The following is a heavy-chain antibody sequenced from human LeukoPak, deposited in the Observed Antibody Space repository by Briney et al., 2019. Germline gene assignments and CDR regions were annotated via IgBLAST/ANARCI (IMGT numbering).Heavy chain of an antibody. Sequence: SETLSLTCAVSGGSISSSNWWSWVRPPPGKGLEWIGEIYHSGSTNYNPSLKSRVTISVDKSKNQFSLKLSSVTAADTAVYYCARRIAVAGTGYGVFDYWGQGTLVTVSS. CDR1: GGSISSSNW. V-gene: IGHV4-4*02. D-gene: IGHD6-19*01. CDR2: IYHSGST. J-gene: IGHJ4*02. CDR3: ARRIAVAGTGYGVFDY.